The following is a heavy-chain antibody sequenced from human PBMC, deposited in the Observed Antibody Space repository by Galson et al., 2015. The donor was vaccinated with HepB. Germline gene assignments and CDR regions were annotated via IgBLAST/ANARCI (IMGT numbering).Heavy chain of an antibody. D-gene: IGHD3-10*01. Sequence: PRLSCAASGFTFSSYSMNWVRQAPGKGLEWVSSITGSSNYIYYANSVKGRFTISRDNAENSLYLQMNSLRAEDTAVYYCARDMNYYASGRGFDYWGQGTLVTVSS. CDR1: GFTFSSYS. J-gene: IGHJ4*02. CDR2: ITGSSNYI. CDR3: ARDMNYYASGRGFDY. V-gene: IGHV3-21*01.